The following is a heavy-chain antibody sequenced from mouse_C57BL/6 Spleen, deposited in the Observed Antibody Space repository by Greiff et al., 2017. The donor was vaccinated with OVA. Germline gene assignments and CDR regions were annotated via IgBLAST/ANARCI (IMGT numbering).Heavy chain of an antibody. Sequence: VQLQQPGAELVKPGASVKLSCKASGYTFTSYWMHWVKQRPGQGLEWIGMIHPNSGSTNYNEKFKSKATLTVDKSSSTAYMQLSSLTSEDSAVYYCARRWDYDVDYWGQGTTLTVSS. D-gene: IGHD2-4*01. CDR2: IHPNSGST. V-gene: IGHV1-64*01. J-gene: IGHJ2*01. CDR3: ARRWDYDVDY. CDR1: GYTFTSYW.